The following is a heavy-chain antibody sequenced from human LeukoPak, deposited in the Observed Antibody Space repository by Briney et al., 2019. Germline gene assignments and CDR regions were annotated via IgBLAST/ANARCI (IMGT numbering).Heavy chain of an antibody. D-gene: IGHD6-19*01. CDR1: GYTFTSCW. J-gene: IGHJ3*01. CDR2: IYPGDSDT. V-gene: IGHV5-51*01. Sequence: GESLKISCKGSGYTFTSCWIGWVRQVPGKGLEGMGIIYPGDSDTSYSPSFQGQVTISADKSISTAYLQWSSLKASDTAMYYCARTDSCNSGWYGAFDFWGQGTMVIVSS. CDR3: ARTDSCNSGWYGAFDF.